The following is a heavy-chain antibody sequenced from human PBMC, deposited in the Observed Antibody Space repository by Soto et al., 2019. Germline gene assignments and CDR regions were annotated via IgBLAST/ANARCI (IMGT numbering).Heavy chain of an antibody. Sequence: GGSLRLSCAASRFTFSDYYMSWIRQAPGKGLEWISYISSRGSTIYYADPVKGRFTISRDNAKNSLYLQMNSLRAEDTAVYYCARPHSSGWYAFDYWGQGTLVTVSS. CDR2: ISSRGSTI. CDR3: ARPHSSGWYAFDY. CDR1: RFTFSDYY. V-gene: IGHV3-11*01. J-gene: IGHJ4*02. D-gene: IGHD6-19*01.